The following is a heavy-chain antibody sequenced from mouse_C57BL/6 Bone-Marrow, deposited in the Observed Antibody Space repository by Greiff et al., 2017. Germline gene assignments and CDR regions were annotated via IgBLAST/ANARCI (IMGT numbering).Heavy chain of an antibody. CDR2: IDPSDSYT. D-gene: IGHD2-13*01. J-gene: IGHJ4*01. Sequence: QVQLQQPGAELVKPGASVKLSCKASGYTFTSYWMQWVKQRPGQGLEWIGEIDPSDSYTNYNQTFKGKATLTVDTSSSTSYMQLSSLTAEDSSVYYCARDYYYYAMDYWGQGTSVTVSS. V-gene: IGHV1-50*01. CDR1: GYTFTSYW. CDR3: ARDYYYYAMDY.